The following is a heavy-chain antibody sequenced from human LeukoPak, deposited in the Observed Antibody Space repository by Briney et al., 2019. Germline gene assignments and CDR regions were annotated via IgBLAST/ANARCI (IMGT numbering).Heavy chain of an antibody. J-gene: IGHJ4*02. D-gene: IGHD2-15*01. CDR3: ARGYCSGGSCYSNVCPMAD. Sequence: VASVKVSCKASGGTFSSYAISWVRQAPGQGLEWMGRVIPILGIANYAQKFQGRVTITADKSTSTAYMELSSLRSEDTAVYYCARGYCSGGSCYSNVCPMADWGQGTLVTVSS. CDR1: GGTFSSYA. V-gene: IGHV1-69*04. CDR2: VIPILGIA.